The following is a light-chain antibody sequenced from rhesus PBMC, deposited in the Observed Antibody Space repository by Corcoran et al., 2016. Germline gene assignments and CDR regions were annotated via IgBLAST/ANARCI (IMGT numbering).Light chain of an antibody. J-gene: IGKJ2*01. CDR1: QGISSW. V-gene: IGKV1-22*01. CDR3: QQHSRSPYS. CDR2: KAA. Sequence: DIQMTQSPSSLSASVGDTVTITCHASQGISSWLVWYQQKQGKAPNLLIYKAASLQSGVPSRFSGSGSGTDVTLTISSLQSEDCETDYCQQHSRSPYSFGQGTKVEIK.